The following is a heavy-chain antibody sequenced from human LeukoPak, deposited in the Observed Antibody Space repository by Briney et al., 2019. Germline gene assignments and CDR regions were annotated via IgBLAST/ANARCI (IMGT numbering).Heavy chain of an antibody. V-gene: IGHV4-4*07. CDR3: ARDIPTTYAWGPYDAFDI. D-gene: IGHD2/OR15-2a*01. CDR2: IYTSGST. CDR1: GGSISSYY. J-gene: IGHJ3*02. Sequence: SETLSLTCTVSGGSISSYYWSWIRQPAGKGLEWIGRIYTSGSTNYNPSLKSRVTMSVDTSKNQFSLKLSSVTAADTAVYYCARDIPTTYAWGPYDAFDIWGQGTMVTVSS.